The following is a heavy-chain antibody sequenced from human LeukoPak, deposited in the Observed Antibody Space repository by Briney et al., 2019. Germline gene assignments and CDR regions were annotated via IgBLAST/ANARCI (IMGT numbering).Heavy chain of an antibody. D-gene: IGHD1-14*01. CDR3: ARAGRIGIMWDWFDP. V-gene: IGHV3-21*01. Sequence: GGSLRLSCAASGFTFSSYWMHWVRQAPGKGLEWVSSISTDSSSIYYADSVKGRFTISRDNTKNSLYLQMNSLRAEDTAIYYCARAGRIGIMWDWFDPWGQGTLVTVSS. CDR1: GFTFSSYW. J-gene: IGHJ5*02. CDR2: ISTDSSSI.